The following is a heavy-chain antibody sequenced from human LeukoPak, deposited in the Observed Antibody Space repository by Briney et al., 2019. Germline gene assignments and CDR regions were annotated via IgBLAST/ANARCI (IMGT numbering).Heavy chain of an antibody. CDR2: IIPMSGTA. J-gene: IGHJ4*02. D-gene: IGHD3-3*01. V-gene: IGHV1-69*13. CDR1: GGTFNNFA. CDR3: ASPVKYYDTWSGYPPFDY. Sequence: SVKVSCKASGGTFNNFAISWVRQAPGQGLEWVGGIIPMSGTANHAQKFQGRVTITADESTSTAYMELSSLRSEDTAIYYCASPVKYYDTWSGYPPFDYWGQGTLVTVSS.